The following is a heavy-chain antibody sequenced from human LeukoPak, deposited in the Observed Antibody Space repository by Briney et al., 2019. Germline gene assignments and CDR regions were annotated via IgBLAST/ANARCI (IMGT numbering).Heavy chain of an antibody. D-gene: IGHD1-26*01. Sequence: PGGSRTLSCAASGFTARTGSSFRRLWMTWVRQSPGKGLEWVSGISWNSGSIGYADSVKGRFTISRDNAKNSLYLQMNSLRAEDTALYYCVRTGGNYYYGMDVWGQGTTVTVSS. V-gene: IGHV3-9*01. J-gene: IGHJ6*02. CDR2: ISWNSGSI. CDR3: VRTGGNYYYGMDV. CDR1: GFTARTGSSFRRLW.